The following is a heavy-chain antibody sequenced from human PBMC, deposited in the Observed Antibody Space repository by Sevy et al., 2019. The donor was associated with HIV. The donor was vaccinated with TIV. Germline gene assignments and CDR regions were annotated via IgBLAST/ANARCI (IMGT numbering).Heavy chain of an antibody. Sequence: SCTASGFIFDDYAMHWVRQAPGKGLEWVSGITWNSDTIGYADSVKGRFTISRDNAKNSLYLQMNSLRLKDSALYYCAKDIVVVPATSSGYFDLWGRGPLVTVSS. V-gene: IGHV3-9*01. D-gene: IGHD2-2*01. CDR2: ITWNSDTI. CDR3: AKDIVVVPATSSGYFDL. J-gene: IGHJ2*01. CDR1: GFIFDDYA.